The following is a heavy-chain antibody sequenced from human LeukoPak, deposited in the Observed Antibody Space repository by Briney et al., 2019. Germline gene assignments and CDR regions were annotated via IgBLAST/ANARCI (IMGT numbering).Heavy chain of an antibody. V-gene: IGHV3-66*01. CDR3: WLRDVWGSDWLD. CDR1: GFTVSSNY. D-gene: IGHD3-16*01. Sequence: GGSLRLSCAVSGFTVSSNYMSWVRQAPGKGMEWDSVIYIGGSTYYADTVKGRFTISRENSKNKPYFQLNSMSAKAPAVYYCWLRDVWGSDWLDWG. J-gene: IGHJ1*01. CDR2: IYIGGST.